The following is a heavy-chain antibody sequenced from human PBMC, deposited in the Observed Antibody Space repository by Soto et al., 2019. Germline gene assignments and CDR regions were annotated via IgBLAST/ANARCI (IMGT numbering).Heavy chain of an antibody. J-gene: IGHJ3*02. CDR3: GRGRIVASIHDAFEI. V-gene: IGHV1-18*01. CDR1: GYDFTSYG. CDR2: ISAYNGKR. D-gene: IGHD2-21*01. Sequence: QGQLLQSGDEVKKPGASVRVSCRASGYDFTSYGISWVRQAPGQGLEWVSWISAYNGKRDTAQKFQGRVTMTLDTSTDTAHMELGDLTSADTAVYYCGRGRIVASIHDAFEIWGQGTMVAVSS.